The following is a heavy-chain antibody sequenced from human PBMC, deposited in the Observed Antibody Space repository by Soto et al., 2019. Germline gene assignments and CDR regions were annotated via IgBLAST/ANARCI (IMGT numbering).Heavy chain of an antibody. V-gene: IGHV3-30*18. D-gene: IGHD6-6*01. CDR2: ISYDGSNK. CDR3: AKETGGSSSSLLGYYYGMDV. J-gene: IGHJ6*02. CDR1: GFTFSSYG. Sequence: PGGSLRLSCAASGFTFSSYGMHWVRQAPGKGLEWVAVISYDGSNKYYADSVKGRFTISRDNSKNTLYLQMNSLRAEDTAVYYCAKETGGSSSSLLGYYYGMDVWGQGTTVTVSS.